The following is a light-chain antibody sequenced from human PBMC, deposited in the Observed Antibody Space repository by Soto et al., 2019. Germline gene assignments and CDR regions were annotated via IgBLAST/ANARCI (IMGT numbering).Light chain of an antibody. Sequence: DIQITQSPSSVSASVGDRVTVTCRASQNVSTWLTWYQQTPGKAPNLLIYGASTLQRGVPSRFSGSGSGTEFTLTISSLQPEDFAIYFCQQGSRFLFTFGPGTRVDFK. CDR3: QQGSRFLFT. J-gene: IGKJ3*01. CDR2: GAS. V-gene: IGKV1-12*01. CDR1: QNVSTW.